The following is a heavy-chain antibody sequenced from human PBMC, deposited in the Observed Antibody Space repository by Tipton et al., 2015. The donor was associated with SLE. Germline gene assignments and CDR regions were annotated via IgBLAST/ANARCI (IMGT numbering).Heavy chain of an antibody. CDR2: VYYIGTT. Sequence: LRLSCIVSGDSINSGSYSWAWIRQPPGKGLEWVGSVYYIGTTNYSPSLKSRVTISLDTSNNQFSLRLSSVTAADTAIYYCATLVGGYYSSSRVVWYFDLWGRGTLVTVSS. CDR1: GDSINSGSYS. V-gene: IGHV4-39*07. J-gene: IGHJ2*01. CDR3: ATLVGGYYSSSRVVWYFDL. D-gene: IGHD6-6*01.